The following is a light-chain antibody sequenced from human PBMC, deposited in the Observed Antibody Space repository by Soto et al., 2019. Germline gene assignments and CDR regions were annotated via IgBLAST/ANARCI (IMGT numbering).Light chain of an antibody. CDR2: GSS. J-gene: IGKJ3*01. Sequence: EIFLTQSPGTLSLSPGERATLSCWASQSISSNYLAWYQQKPGQPPRLLISGSSIRATGIPKRVSGSASGTNFTRPISSLEPEDFAVFYCQQYGSSPYTFGPGTKVDFK. CDR3: QQYGSSPYT. CDR1: QSISSNY. V-gene: IGKV3-20*01.